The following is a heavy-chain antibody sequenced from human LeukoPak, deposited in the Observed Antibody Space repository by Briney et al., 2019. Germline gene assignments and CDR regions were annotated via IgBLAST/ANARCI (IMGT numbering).Heavy chain of an antibody. J-gene: IGHJ4*02. Sequence: ASVKVSCKASGYTFTSYGISWVRQAPGQGLEWMGWISAYNGNTNYAQKFQGRATMTTDTSISTAYTELSRLRSDDTAVYYCARVKVTYYGSQLYYFDYWGQGTLVTVSS. CDR1: GYTFTSYG. CDR2: ISAYNGNT. D-gene: IGHD3-10*01. V-gene: IGHV1-18*01. CDR3: ARVKVTYYGSQLYYFDY.